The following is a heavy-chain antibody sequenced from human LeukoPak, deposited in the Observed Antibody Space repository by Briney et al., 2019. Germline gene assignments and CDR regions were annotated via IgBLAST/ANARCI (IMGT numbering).Heavy chain of an antibody. V-gene: IGHV1-69*06. D-gene: IGHD3-9*01. Sequence: GASVKVSCKASGYTFTSYGISWVRQAPGQGLEWMGGIIPIFGTANYAQKFQGRVTITADKSTSTAYMELSSLRSEDTAVYYCARGRITIFWDAFDIWGQGTMVTVSS. J-gene: IGHJ3*02. CDR2: IIPIFGTA. CDR1: GYTFTSYG. CDR3: ARGRITIFWDAFDI.